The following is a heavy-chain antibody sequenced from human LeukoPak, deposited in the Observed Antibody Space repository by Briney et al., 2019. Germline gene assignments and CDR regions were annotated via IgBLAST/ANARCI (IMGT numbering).Heavy chain of an antibody. CDR2: INSDGSST. Sequence: GGSLRLSCAASGFTFSSYWMHWVRQAPGKGLVWVSRINSDGSSTSYADSEKGRFTISRDNAKNTLYLQMNSLRADDTAVYYCAGGRSGTYYDYWGQGTLVTVSS. CDR1: GFTFSSYW. CDR3: AGGRSGTYYDY. V-gene: IGHV3-74*01. J-gene: IGHJ4*02. D-gene: IGHD1-26*01.